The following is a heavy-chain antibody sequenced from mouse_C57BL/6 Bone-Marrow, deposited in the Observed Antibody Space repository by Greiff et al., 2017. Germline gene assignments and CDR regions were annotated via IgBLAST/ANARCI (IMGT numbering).Heavy chain of an antibody. CDR1: GYTFTSYT. Sequence: QVQLKESGAELARPGASVKMSCKASGYTFTSYTMHWVKQRPGQGLEWIGYINPSSGYTKYNQKFKDKATLTADKSSSTAYMQLSSLTSEDSAVYYCASHDGYYEKNAMGYRGQGTSVTVSS. J-gene: IGHJ4*01. CDR3: ASHDGYYEKNAMGY. D-gene: IGHD2-3*01. CDR2: INPSSGYT. V-gene: IGHV1-4*01.